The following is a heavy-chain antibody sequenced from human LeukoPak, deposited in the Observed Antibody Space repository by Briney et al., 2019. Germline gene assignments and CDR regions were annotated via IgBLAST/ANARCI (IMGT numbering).Heavy chain of an antibody. D-gene: IGHD3-16*02. CDR3: ANTVITDY. Sequence: EGSLRLSCAASAFTFDDYAMHWVRQAPGKGLEWVSLISGDGGSTYYADSVKGRFTISRDNSKNSLYLQMNSLRTEDTALYYCANTVITDYWGQGTLVTVSS. CDR1: AFTFDDYA. J-gene: IGHJ4*02. CDR2: ISGDGGST. V-gene: IGHV3-43*02.